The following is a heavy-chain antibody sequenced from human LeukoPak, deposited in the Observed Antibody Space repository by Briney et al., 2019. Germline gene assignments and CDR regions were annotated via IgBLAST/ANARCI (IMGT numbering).Heavy chain of an antibody. CDR2: ISGSGGSP. V-gene: IGHV3-23*01. CDR1: GFAFSSYA. CDR3: ARDSVVVEVAPTRGPGY. J-gene: IGHJ4*02. Sequence: EGSLRLSCAASGFAFSSYAMSWVRQAPGKGLEWVSAISGSGGSPYYADSVKGRFTISRDNSKNTLYLQMNSLSAEDTAVYYCARDSVVVEVAPTRGPGYWGQGTLVTVSS. D-gene: IGHD2-15*01.